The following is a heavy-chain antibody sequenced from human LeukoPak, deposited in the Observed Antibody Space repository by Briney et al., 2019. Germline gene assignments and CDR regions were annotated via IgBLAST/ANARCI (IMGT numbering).Heavy chain of an antibody. J-gene: IGHJ4*02. CDR3: ARDRQGLLLYDY. CDR1: GYTFTSYG. Sequence: ASVKVFCKASGYTFTSYGISWVRQAPGQGLEWMGWISAYNGNTNYAQKLQGRVTMTTDTSTSTAYMELRSLRSDDTAVYYCARDRQGLLLYDYWGQGTLVTVSS. D-gene: IGHD2-15*01. V-gene: IGHV1-18*01. CDR2: ISAYNGNT.